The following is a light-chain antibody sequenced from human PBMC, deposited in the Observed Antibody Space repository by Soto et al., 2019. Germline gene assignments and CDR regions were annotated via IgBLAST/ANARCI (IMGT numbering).Light chain of an antibody. CDR2: EVN. V-gene: IGLV2-14*01. J-gene: IGLJ1*01. CDR1: SSDVGGYTY. CDR3: SSYTSSSTLYV. Sequence: QSALTQPASVSGSPRQSITISCTGASSDVGGYTYVSWYQQHPGKAPKLMIYEVNNRPSGVSHRFSGSKSVNTASLTISGLQAEDEADYYCSSYTSSSTLYVFGTGTKVTVL.